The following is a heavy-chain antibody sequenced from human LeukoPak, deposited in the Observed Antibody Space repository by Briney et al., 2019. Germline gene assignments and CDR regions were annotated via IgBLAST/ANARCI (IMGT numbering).Heavy chain of an antibody. V-gene: IGHV3-11*04. Sequence: GGSLRLSCAASGFTFSDYYMSWIRQAPGKGLEWVSYISSSGSTIYYADSVKGRFTISRDNAKNSLYLQMNSLRAEDTAVYYCAKDRGVSVVAATPLDYWGQGTLVTVSS. CDR2: ISSSGSTI. D-gene: IGHD2-15*01. J-gene: IGHJ4*02. CDR1: GFTFSDYY. CDR3: AKDRGVSVVAATPLDY.